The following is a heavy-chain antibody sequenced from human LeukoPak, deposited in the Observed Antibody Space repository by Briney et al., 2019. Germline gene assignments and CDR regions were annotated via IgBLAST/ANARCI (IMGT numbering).Heavy chain of an antibody. J-gene: IGHJ4*02. V-gene: IGHV3-9*01. CDR3: AKDKLALPRRALDY. CDR2: ISWNSGSI. CDR1: GFTFDDYA. D-gene: IGHD1-7*01. Sequence: PGGSLRPSCAASGFTFDDYAMHWVRQAPGEGLEWVSGISWNSGSIGYADSVKGRFTISRDNAKNSLYLQMNSLRAEDTALYYCAKDKLALPRRALDYWGQGTLVTVSS.